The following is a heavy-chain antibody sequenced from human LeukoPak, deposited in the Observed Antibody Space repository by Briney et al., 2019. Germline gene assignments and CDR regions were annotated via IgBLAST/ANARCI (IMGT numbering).Heavy chain of an antibody. CDR1: GFTFSSYW. J-gene: IGHJ4*02. CDR3: AKEGSVQSFDY. V-gene: IGHV3-23*01. Sequence: GGSLRLSCAASGFTFSSYWMSWVRQAPGKGLEWVSAVSRSGDSTYYTDSVQGRFTISRDNSKNTLYLQMHSLRAEDTAVYYCAKEGSVQSFDYWGQGTLVTVSS. CDR2: VSRSGDST. D-gene: IGHD3-10*01.